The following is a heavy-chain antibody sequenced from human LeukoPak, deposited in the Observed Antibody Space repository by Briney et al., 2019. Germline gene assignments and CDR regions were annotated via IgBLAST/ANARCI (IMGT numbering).Heavy chain of an antibody. Sequence: ASVKVSCKASGYTFTGYDINWVRQATGQGLEWMGWMNPNSGNTGYAQKFQGRVTMTRNTSISTAYMELSSLRSEDTAVYYCARVGSVGYCSGGSCYRYRYYFDYWGQGTLVTVSS. D-gene: IGHD2-15*01. CDR3: ARVGSVGYCSGGSCYRYRYYFDY. V-gene: IGHV1-8*01. CDR1: GYTFTGYD. J-gene: IGHJ4*02. CDR2: MNPNSGNT.